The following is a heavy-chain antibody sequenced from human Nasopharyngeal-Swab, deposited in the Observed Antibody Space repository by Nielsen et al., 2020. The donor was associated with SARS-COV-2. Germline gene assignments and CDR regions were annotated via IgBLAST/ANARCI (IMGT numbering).Heavy chain of an antibody. CDR3: ARVSGITIFGVVATRHYYMDV. J-gene: IGHJ6*03. D-gene: IGHD3-3*01. CDR2: ISYDGSNK. CDR1: GFTFSSYA. V-gene: IGHV3-30-3*01. Sequence: GGSLRLSCAASGFTFSSYAMHWVRQAPGKGLEWVAVISYDGSNKYYADSVKGRFTISRDNSKNTLYLQMNSQRAGDTAVYYCARVSGITIFGVVATRHYYMDVWGKGTTVTVSS.